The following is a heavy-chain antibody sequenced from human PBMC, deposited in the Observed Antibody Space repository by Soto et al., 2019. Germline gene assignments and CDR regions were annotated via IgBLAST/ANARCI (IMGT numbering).Heavy chain of an antibody. CDR3: ARDTTVTTGVGYYYGMDV. CDR2: INPSGGST. V-gene: IGHV1-46*01. CDR1: GYTLTVDY. Sequence: VLLNGACQGAGYTLTVDYMRWVRQANGQGLEWMGIINPSGGSTSYAQKFQGRVTMTRDTSTSTVYMELSSLRSEDTAVYYCARDTTVTTGVGYYYGMDVWGQGTTVTVSS. J-gene: IGHJ6*02. D-gene: IGHD4-17*01.